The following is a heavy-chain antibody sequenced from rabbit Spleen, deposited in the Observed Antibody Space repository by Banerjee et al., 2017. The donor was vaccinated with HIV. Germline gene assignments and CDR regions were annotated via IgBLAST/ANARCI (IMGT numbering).Heavy chain of an antibody. V-gene: IGHV1S45*01. CDR1: GFPFSNKAV. CDR3: ARDTGSSFSSYGMDL. D-gene: IGHD8-1*01. CDR2: IDGGSSGFI. J-gene: IGHJ6*01. Sequence: QEQLEESGGGLVKPEGSLTLTCKASGFPFSNKAVMCWVRQAPGKGLEWIACIDGGSSGFIYSATWATGRFTISKTSSTTVTLQMTSLTVADTATYFCARDTGSSFSSYGMDLWGQGTLVTVS.